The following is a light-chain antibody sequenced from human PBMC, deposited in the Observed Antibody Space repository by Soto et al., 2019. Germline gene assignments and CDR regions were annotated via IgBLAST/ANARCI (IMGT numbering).Light chain of an antibody. CDR3: QQHYLSPRT. V-gene: IGKV4-1*01. CDR1: QSVLYSSNNRNY. CDR2: GAS. Sequence: DIVMTQSPASLAVSLGERATINCKSIQSVLYSSNNRNYLAWFQQKPGQPPKLLISGASTRESGVPDRFSGRGSGTAFTLTISSVEAEEVAVYYCQQHYLSPRTFGKGTKLEV. J-gene: IGKJ1*01.